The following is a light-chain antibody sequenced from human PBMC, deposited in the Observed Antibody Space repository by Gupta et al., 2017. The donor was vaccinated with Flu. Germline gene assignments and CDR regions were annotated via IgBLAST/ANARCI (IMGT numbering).Light chain of an antibody. CDR1: SSNIGINH. Sequence: QSVLTQPPSVSAPPGQKVTISCSGSSSNIGINHVSWYQLLPGKEPKLLIVYNDKRPSGITDRGLCYTSGKSANRGINGLQTGDEADDYCGKWANSLSAWVFGGGTKLAVL. V-gene: IGLV1-51*01. J-gene: IGLJ3*02. CDR3: GKWANSLSAWV. CDR2: YND.